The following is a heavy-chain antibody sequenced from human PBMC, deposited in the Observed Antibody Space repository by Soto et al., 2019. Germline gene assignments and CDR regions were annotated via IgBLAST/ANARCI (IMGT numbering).Heavy chain of an antibody. D-gene: IGHD6-19*01. CDR2: IIPIFGTA. J-gene: IGHJ4*02. CDR3: ARAPPKYSSGSLDY. V-gene: IGHV1-69*13. Sequence: GASGKVSCKASGGTFSSYAISWLRQAPGQGLEWMGGIIPIFGTANYAQKFQGRVTITADESTSTAYMELSSLRSEDTAVYYCARAPPKYSSGSLDYWGQGTLVTVSS. CDR1: GGTFSSYA.